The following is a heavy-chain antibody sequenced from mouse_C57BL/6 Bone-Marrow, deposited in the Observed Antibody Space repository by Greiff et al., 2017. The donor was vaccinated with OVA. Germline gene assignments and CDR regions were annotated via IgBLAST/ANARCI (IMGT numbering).Heavy chain of an antibody. CDR1: GFTFTDYY. Sequence: EVKLVESGGGLVQPGGSLSLSCAASGFTFTDYYMSWVRQPPGKALEWVGFIRNKANGYTTEYSASVKGLFTISRDNSQSILSLHMNALRAEDSATYYCASYDYGFAYWGQGTLVTVSA. V-gene: IGHV7-3*01. CDR2: IRNKANGYTT. D-gene: IGHD2-4*01. J-gene: IGHJ3*01. CDR3: ASYDYGFAY.